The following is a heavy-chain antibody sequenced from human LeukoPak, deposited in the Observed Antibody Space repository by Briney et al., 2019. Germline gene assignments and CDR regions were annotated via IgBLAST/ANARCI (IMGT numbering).Heavy chain of an antibody. J-gene: IGHJ4*02. CDR2: ISGSGGST. CDR1: GFTFSSYV. D-gene: IGHD1-26*01. V-gene: IGHV3-23*01. Sequence: GGSLRLSCAASGFTFSSYVMSWVRQAPGKGLEWVSAISGSGGSTYYADSVKGRFTISRDNSKNTLYLQMNSLRAEDTAVYYCARDRWELRYYFDYWGQGTLVTVSS. CDR3: ARDRWELRYYFDY.